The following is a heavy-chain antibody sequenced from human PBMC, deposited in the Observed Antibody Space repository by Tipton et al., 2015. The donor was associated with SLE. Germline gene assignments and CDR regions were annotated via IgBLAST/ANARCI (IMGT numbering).Heavy chain of an antibody. V-gene: IGHV1-69*05. CDR3: ARENQQWLATGTAFDI. J-gene: IGHJ3*02. Sequence: QLVQSGAEVKKPGSSVKVSCKASGGTFSSYAISWVRQAPGQGLEWMGGIIPIFGTANYAQKFQGRVTITTDESTSTAYMELRSLRSDDTAVYYCARENQQWLATGTAFDIWGQGTMVTVSS. D-gene: IGHD6-19*01. CDR1: GGTFSSYA. CDR2: IIPIFGTA.